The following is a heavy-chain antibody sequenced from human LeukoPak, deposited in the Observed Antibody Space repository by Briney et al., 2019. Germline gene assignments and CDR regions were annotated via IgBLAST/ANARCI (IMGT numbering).Heavy chain of an antibody. CDR2: FYHGGST. J-gene: IGHJ4*02. V-gene: IGHV4-38-2*02. CDR3: ARIHSGSDEVDY. D-gene: IGHD1-26*01. Sequence: SETLSLTCTVSGYSISSGYYWGRIRQPPGKGLEWIGSFYHGGSTYYNPPLKSRVTISVDTSKNQFSLKLSSVTAADTAVYYCARIHSGSDEVDYWGQGTLVTVSS. CDR1: GYSISSGYY.